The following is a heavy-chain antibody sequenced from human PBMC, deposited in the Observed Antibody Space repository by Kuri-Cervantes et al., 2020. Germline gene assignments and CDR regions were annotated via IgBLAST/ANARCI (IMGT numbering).Heavy chain of an antibody. CDR1: GGSFSGYY. CDR3: ASLYYDSSGYTLRRKYSFDY. CDR2: INHSGST. J-gene: IGHJ4*02. Sequence: SETLSLTCAVYGGSFSGYYWSWIRQAPGKGLEWIGEINHSGSTNYNPSLKSRVTISVDTSKNQFSLKLSSVTAADTAVYYCASLYYDSSGYTLRRKYSFDYWGQGTQVTVSS. D-gene: IGHD3-22*01. V-gene: IGHV4-34*01.